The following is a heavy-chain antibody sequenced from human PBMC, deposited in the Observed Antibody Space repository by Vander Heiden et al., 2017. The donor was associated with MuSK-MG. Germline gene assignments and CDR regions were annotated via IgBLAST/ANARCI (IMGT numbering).Heavy chain of an antibody. V-gene: IGHV4-61*02. CDR2: IYTSGST. D-gene: IGHD4-17*01. CDR3: ARAAGDYYYYYYYMDV. CDR1: GGSISSGSYY. Sequence: QVQLQESGPGLVKPSQTLSLTCTVSGGSISSGSYYWSWIRQPAGKGLEWSGRIYTSGSTNYNPSLKSRVTMSVDTSKNQFSLKLSSVTAADTAVYYCARAAGDYYYYYYYMDVWGKGTTVTVSS. J-gene: IGHJ6*03.